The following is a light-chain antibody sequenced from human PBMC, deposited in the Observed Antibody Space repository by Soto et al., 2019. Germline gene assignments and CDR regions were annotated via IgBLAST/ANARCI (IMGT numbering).Light chain of an antibody. CDR3: QQFKSYPIT. CDR1: QGISSD. CDR2: AAS. V-gene: IGKV1-9*01. Sequence: DIQITQSPSFLSASVGDRVTITCRASQGISSDLAWYQQNPGKAPKLLIYAASTLQNGVPSTFSGSGSGTEFTLTISSLQPEDFGTYYCQQFKSYPITFGQGTRLEIK. J-gene: IGKJ5*01.